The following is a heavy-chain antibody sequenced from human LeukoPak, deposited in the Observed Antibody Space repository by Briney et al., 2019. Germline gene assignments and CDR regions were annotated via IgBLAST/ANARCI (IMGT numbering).Heavy chain of an antibody. D-gene: IGHD5-12*01. CDR3: ARRGGYTGYDRD. CDR2: ISYSGST. J-gene: IGHJ4*02. Sequence: PSETLSLTCTISGGSINNFYWSWIRQPPGKGLEWIGYISYSGSTNYSPSLKSRVTISFDTSNNHFSLKLSSGTAADTAVYYCARRGGYTGYDRDWGQGTLVTVSS. CDR1: GGSINNFY. V-gene: IGHV4-59*08.